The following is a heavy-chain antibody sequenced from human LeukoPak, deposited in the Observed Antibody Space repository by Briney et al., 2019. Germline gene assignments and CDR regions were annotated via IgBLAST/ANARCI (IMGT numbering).Heavy chain of an antibody. CDR1: GFTFSSYA. CDR2: ISGSGGST. D-gene: IGHD5-24*01. J-gene: IGHJ6*02. V-gene: IGHV3-23*01. Sequence: PGGSLRLSCAASGFTFSSYAMSWVRQAPGKGLEWVSAISGSGGSTYYADSVKGRFTISRDNSKNTLYLQMNSLRAEDTAVYYCAKDPTDGYRVLRGMDVWGQGTTVTVSS. CDR3: AKDPTDGYRVLRGMDV.